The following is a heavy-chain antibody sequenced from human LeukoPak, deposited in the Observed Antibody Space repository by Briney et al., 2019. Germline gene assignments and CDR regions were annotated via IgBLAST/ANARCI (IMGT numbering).Heavy chain of an antibody. Sequence: GESLKISCKGSGYSFANYRIGWVRQMPGKGLECMGIIYPYDSETRYSPSLKGQVTISADKSITSAYLQWSSLKASDSAMYYCATRYCNGGSCYLIWGQGTLVTVSS. V-gene: IGHV5-51*01. CDR3: ATRYCNGGSCYLI. D-gene: IGHD2-15*01. CDR1: GYSFANYR. CDR2: IYPYDSET. J-gene: IGHJ4*02.